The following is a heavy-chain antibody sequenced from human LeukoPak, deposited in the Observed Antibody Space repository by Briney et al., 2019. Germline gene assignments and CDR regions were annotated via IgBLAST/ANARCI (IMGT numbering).Heavy chain of an antibody. V-gene: IGHV4-34*01. D-gene: IGHD3-16*01. CDR3: ARGLMIWDY. CDR1: GGSFSGHY. CDR2: INHSGTT. J-gene: IGHJ4*02. Sequence: SETLSLTCVFYGGSFSGHYWSWIRQPPGKGLEWIGEINHSGTTNYNPSLKSRVTISLDTSKNQFSLKLNSVTAADTAVYYCARGLMIWDYWGQGTLVTVSS.